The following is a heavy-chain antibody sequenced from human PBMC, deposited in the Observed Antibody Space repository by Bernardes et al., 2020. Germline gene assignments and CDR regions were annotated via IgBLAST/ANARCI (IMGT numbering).Heavy chain of an antibody. CDR3: AKDRPDLWKTAAAGATCFDY. J-gene: IGHJ4*02. CDR1: GFTFSSYA. V-gene: IGHV3-23*01. D-gene: IGHD6-13*01. Sequence: GGSLRLSCAASGFTFSSYAMSWVRQAPGKGLEWVSAISGSGGSTYYADSVKGRFTISRDNSKNTLYLQMNSLRAEDTAVYYCAKDRPDLWKTAAAGATCFDYWGQGTLVTVSS. CDR2: ISGSGGST.